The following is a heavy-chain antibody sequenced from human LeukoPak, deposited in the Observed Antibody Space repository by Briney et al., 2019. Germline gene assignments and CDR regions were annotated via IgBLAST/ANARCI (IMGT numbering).Heavy chain of an antibody. D-gene: IGHD4-17*01. CDR1: GFTFSSYS. Sequence: GGSLRLSCAASGFTFSSYSMNWVRQAPGKGLEWVSSISSSSSYIYYADSVKGRFTISRDNAKNSLCLQMNSLRAEDTAVYYCAREFGDYEAIDYWGQGTLVTVSS. J-gene: IGHJ4*02. CDR2: ISSSSSYI. CDR3: AREFGDYEAIDY. V-gene: IGHV3-21*01.